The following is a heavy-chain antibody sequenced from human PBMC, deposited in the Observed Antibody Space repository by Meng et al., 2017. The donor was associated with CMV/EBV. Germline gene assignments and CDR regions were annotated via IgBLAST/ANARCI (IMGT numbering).Heavy chain of an antibody. CDR2: ISSSGSTI. V-gene: IGHV3-48*03. J-gene: IGHJ5*02. CDR3: ARGGRSVVGVYDP. Sequence: GGSLRLSCSSSTFTLSNHDMNWIRQAPGKGLEWVSYISSSGSTIYYADSVKGRFTISRDNAKNSLYLQMNSLRAEDTAVYYCARGGRSVVGVYDPWGQGTLVTVSS. D-gene: IGHD2-15*01. CDR1: TFTLSNHD.